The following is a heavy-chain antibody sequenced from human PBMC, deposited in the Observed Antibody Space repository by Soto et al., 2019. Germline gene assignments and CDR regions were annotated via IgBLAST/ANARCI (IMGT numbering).Heavy chain of an antibody. J-gene: IGHJ6*03. CDR3: AKARQYYDFWSGYPLAYYYYMDV. D-gene: IGHD3-3*01. CDR2: ISGSGGST. CDR1: GFTFSSYA. V-gene: IGHV3-23*01. Sequence: GGSLRLSCAASGFTFSSYAMSWVRQAPGKGLEWVSAISGSGGSTYYADSVKGRFTISRDNSKNTLYLQMNSLRAEDTAVYYCAKARQYYDFWSGYPLAYYYYMDVWGKGTTVTVSS.